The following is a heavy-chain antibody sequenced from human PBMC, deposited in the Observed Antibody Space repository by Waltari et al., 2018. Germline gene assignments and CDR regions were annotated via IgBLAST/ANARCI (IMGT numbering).Heavy chain of an antibody. CDR1: GDSTRSFY. V-gene: IGHV4-59*01. CDR3: ARGRYDFWSGFCGPFDY. J-gene: IGHJ4*02. D-gene: IGHD3-3*01. Sequence: QVQLQESGPGLMKPSETLSLTCSVSGDSTRSFYWSWLRQPPGKGLEWIGYIYYNGTTNYNTSLKSRLTISVDTSKNKFSLKLNSVTAADTAVYYCARGRYDFWSGFCGPFDYWGQGALVTVSS. CDR2: IYYNGTT.